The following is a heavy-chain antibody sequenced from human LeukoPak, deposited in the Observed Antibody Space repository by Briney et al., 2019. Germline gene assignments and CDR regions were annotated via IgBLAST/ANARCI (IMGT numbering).Heavy chain of an antibody. Sequence: GGTLRLSCAASGFTFSSYGMSWVRQAPGKGLEWVSIISSGSSAIFSADALKGRFTISRDDAKNLLYLDMNSLRAEDTAVYYCARGHTAVTRHFDFWGQGTLVTVSS. CDR3: ARGHTAVTRHFDF. CDR1: GFTFSSYG. D-gene: IGHD4-17*01. J-gene: IGHJ4*02. CDR2: ISSGSSAI. V-gene: IGHV3-21*01.